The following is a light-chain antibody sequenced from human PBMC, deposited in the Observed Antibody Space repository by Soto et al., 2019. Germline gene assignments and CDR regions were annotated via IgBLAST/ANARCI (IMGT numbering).Light chain of an antibody. CDR2: GAS. CDR1: QSVSSSY. CDR3: QHYGSSSWT. J-gene: IGKJ1*01. Sequence: EVVMSQALATLSVSQGERATLSCRASQSVSSSYLAWYQQKPGQAPRLLIYGASTRAAGIPDKFSGSGSGTDFTLTISRLEPDDFAVYYCQHYGSSSWTFGQGTKVDIK. V-gene: IGKV3-20*01.